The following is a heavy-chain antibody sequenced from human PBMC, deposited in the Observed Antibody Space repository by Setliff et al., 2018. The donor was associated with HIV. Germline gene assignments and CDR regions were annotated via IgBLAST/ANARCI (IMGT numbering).Heavy chain of an antibody. D-gene: IGHD3-22*01. V-gene: IGHV4-4*09. Sequence: SETLSLTCTVSGASIGNYFWTWLRQPPGQGLEWIGYIYTSGDVNYNPSLKSRVTISMDMSKKQFSLKLASVTAADTAVYYCARDYYESSGYQAGDQDYWGQGTLVTVSS. CDR3: ARDYYESSGYQAGDQDY. CDR1: GASIGNYF. J-gene: IGHJ4*02. CDR2: IYTSGDV.